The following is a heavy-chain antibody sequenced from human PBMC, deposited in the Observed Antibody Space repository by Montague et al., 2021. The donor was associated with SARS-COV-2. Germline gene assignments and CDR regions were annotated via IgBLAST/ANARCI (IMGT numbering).Heavy chain of an antibody. CDR3: ARGRTVTTFYSYYGMDI. CDR2: INHSGST. V-gene: IGHV4-34*01. D-gene: IGHD4-17*01. CDR1: GGSFSGYY. Sequence: SETLSLTCAVCGGSFSGYYWSWIRQPPGKGLEWIGEINHSGSTNYNPSLKSRVTISVDTSKNQFSLKLSSLTAADTAVYYCARGRTVTTFYSYYGMDIWGQGTTVTVSS. J-gene: IGHJ6*02.